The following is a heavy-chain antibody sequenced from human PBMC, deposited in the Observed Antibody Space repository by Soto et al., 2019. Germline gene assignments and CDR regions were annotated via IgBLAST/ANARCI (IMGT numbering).Heavy chain of an antibody. CDR3: ASRDPGTSVDY. CDR2: IYRTGST. J-gene: IGHJ4*02. Sequence: QVQLQESGPGLVKPSGTLSITCAVSGGSFTSNNWWTWVRQPPGQGLEWIGEIYRTGSTNYNPSLTSRVTIPLDKSENQFSLKVTSLTAADTAVYYCASRDPGTSVDYWGQGTLVTVSS. CDR1: GGSFTSNNW. V-gene: IGHV4-4*02. D-gene: IGHD1-7*01.